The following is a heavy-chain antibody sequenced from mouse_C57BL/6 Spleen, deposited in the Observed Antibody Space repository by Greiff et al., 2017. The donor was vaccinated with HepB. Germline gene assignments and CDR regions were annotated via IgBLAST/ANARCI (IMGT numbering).Heavy chain of an antibody. D-gene: IGHD1-1*01. Sequence: VQLQQPGAELVKPGASVKLSCKASGYTFTSYWMHWVKQRPGQCLEWIGMIHPNSGSTNYNEKFKSKATLTVDKSSSTAYMQLSSLTSEDSAVYYCTHYYRSQSFAYWGQGTLVTVSA. CDR3: THYYRSQSFAY. V-gene: IGHV1-64*01. J-gene: IGHJ3*01. CDR1: GYTFTSYW. CDR2: IHPNSGST.